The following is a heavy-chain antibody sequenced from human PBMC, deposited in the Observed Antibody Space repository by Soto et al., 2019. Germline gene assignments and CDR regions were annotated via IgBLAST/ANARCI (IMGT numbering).Heavy chain of an antibody. CDR2: ISHDGNAQ. V-gene: IGHV3-30*03. CDR1: GFILSTYG. J-gene: IGHJ5*02. D-gene: IGHD4-17*01. CDR3: ARDYGPSNWYNWFHP. Sequence: PGGSLRLSCAASGFILSTYGMHWVRQAPGKGLEWVAMISHDGNAQYYVDSVKGRFSVSRDTSKNTLHLHMNSLRSEDTGLYHCARDYGPSNWYNWFHPWGQGTLVTVSS.